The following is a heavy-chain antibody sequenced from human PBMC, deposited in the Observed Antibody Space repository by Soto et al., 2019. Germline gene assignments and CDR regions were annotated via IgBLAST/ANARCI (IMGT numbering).Heavy chain of an antibody. V-gene: IGHV4-39*01. Sequence: SESLCLTCTVAGGSISSSSYYWGWIRQPPGKGLEWIGSIYYSGSTYYNPSLKSRVTISVDTSKNQFSLKLSSVTAADTAVYYFARNEVDYYIVTGPTWIDTLGQRNLVHVSS. CDR3: ARNEVDYYIVTGPTWIDT. CDR1: GGSISSSSYY. D-gene: IGHD3-9*01. J-gene: IGHJ5*02. CDR2: IYYSGST.